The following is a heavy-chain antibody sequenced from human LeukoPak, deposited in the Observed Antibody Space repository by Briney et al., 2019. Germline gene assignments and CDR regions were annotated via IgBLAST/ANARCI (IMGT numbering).Heavy chain of an antibody. J-gene: IGHJ4*02. Sequence: ASVKVSCKASGYTFTGYYMHWVRQAPGQGLEWMGWINPNSGGTNYAQKFQGRVTMTRDTSISTAYIDLSRLRSDDTAVYYCARLYDYLWGSRPDPLLPFDYWGQGTLVTVSS. CDR2: INPNSGGT. CDR1: GYTFTGYY. V-gene: IGHV1-2*02. D-gene: IGHD3-16*01. CDR3: ARLYDYLWGSRPDPLLPFDY.